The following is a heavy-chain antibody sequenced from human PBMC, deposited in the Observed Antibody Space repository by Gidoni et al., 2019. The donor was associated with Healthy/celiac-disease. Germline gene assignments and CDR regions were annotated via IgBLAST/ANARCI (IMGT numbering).Heavy chain of an antibody. CDR2: ISVSGGST. V-gene: IGHV3-23*01. Sequence: EVQLLESGGGLVQPGGSLRLPCAASGFTFASYAMSWVRQAPGKGLEWVSAISVSGGSTYYADSVKGRFTISRDNSKNTLYLQMNSLRAEDTAVYYCAKDESPGGAARPFDYWGQGTLVTVSS. CDR3: AKDESPGGAARPFDY. D-gene: IGHD6-6*01. CDR1: GFTFASYA. J-gene: IGHJ4*02.